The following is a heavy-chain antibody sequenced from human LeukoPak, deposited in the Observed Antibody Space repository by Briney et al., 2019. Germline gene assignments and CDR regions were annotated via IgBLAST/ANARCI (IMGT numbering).Heavy chain of an antibody. CDR3: ARDQWNDDFDY. V-gene: IGHV3-7*01. CDR1: GVTFSSYW. CDR2: IKQDGSEK. Sequence: GGSLRLSCAASGVTFSSYWMSWVRQAPGKGLEWVANIKQDGSEKYYVDSVKGRFTISRDNAKNSLYLQMNSLRAEDTAVYYCARDQWNDDFDYWGQGTLVTVSS. J-gene: IGHJ4*02. D-gene: IGHD1-1*01.